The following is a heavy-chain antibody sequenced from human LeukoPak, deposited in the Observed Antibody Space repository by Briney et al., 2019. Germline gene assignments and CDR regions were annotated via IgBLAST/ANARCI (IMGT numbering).Heavy chain of an antibody. V-gene: IGHV3-21*01. CDR3: ARVLIDYYYYYMDV. CDR1: GFTFSSYS. CDR2: ISSSSSYI. J-gene: IGHJ6*03. Sequence: PGGSLRLSCAASGFTFSSYSINWVRQAPGKGLEWVSSISSSSSYIYYADSVKGRFTISRDNAKNSLYLQMYSLRAEDTAVYYCARVLIDYYYYYMDVWGKGTTVTVSS. D-gene: IGHD2/OR15-2a*01.